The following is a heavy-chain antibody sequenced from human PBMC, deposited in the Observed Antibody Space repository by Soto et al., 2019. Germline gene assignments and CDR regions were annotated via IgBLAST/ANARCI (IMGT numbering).Heavy chain of an antibody. CDR2: ISGSGAST. J-gene: IGHJ4*02. Sequence: GGSLRLSSAASGVTLSSYAMSWVRQAPGKGLEWVSAISGSGASTYDADSVKGRSTISRENSKNPLYLQMNSLSAEATDVYYCPHLVSFLDYWAKGPLVPVS. CDR1: GVTLSSYA. V-gene: IGHV3-23*01. D-gene: IGHD3-16*01. CDR3: PHLVSFLDY.